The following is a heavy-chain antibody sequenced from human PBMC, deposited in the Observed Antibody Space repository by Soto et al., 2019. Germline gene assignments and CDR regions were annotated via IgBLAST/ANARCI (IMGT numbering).Heavy chain of an antibody. CDR3: TGDRRGYYYDGMEV. J-gene: IGHJ6*02. CDR2: IDPTDSYT. D-gene: IGHD3-10*01. V-gene: IGHV5-10-1*01. Sequence: GESLKISCKGSGYSFTSYWISWVRQMPGKGLEWMGRIDPTDSYTIYSPSFQVHVTISADKSISTAYLQWSSLKASDIAMYYCTGDRRGYYYDGMEVWGQGTTVNGSS. CDR1: GYSFTSYW.